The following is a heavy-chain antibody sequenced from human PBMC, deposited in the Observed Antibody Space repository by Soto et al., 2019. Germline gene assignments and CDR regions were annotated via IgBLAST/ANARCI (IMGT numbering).Heavy chain of an antibody. CDR2: ISAYNGNT. D-gene: IGHD3-3*01. J-gene: IGHJ4*02. CDR1: GYTFTSYG. V-gene: IGHV1-18*01. Sequence: ASVKVSCKASGYTFTSYGISWVRQAPGQGLEWMGWISAYNGNTNYAQKLQGRVTMTTDTSTSTAYMELRSLRSDDTAVYYCARGYYDFWSGYYMVGGPFDDWGQGIRVTVAS. CDR3: ARGYYDFWSGYYMVGGPFDD.